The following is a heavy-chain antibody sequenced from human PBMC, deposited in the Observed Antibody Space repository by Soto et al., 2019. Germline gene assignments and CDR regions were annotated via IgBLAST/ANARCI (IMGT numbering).Heavy chain of an antibody. CDR2: IIPIFGTA. V-gene: IGHV1-69*13. D-gene: IGHD6-19*01. CDR3: AVRAGADPSSGWNPFDY. CDR1: GYTFTSYA. Sequence: QVQLVQSGAEVKKPGASVKVSCKASGYTFTSYAISWVRQAPGQGLEWMGGIIPIFGTANYAQKFQGRVTITADESTSTAYMELSSLRSEDTAVYYCAVRAGADPSSGWNPFDYWGQGTLVTVSS. J-gene: IGHJ4*02.